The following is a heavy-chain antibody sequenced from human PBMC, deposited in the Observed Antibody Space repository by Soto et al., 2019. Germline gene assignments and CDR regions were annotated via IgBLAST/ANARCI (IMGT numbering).Heavy chain of an antibody. CDR1: GGSINSYY. CDR3: ARPSCSGGGCYSGPQDWYFSL. V-gene: IGHV4-59*01. CDR2: LSYSGNF. D-gene: IGHD2-15*01. J-gene: IGHJ2*01. Sequence: QVQLQESGPGLVKPSETLSLTCTVSGGSINSYYWSWIRQPPGKGLEWIGSLSYSGNFYYHPSLKSRISISVDTSKNQFSLTLTSVAAADTAVYYCARPSCSGGGCYSGPQDWYFSLWGRGTLVTVSS.